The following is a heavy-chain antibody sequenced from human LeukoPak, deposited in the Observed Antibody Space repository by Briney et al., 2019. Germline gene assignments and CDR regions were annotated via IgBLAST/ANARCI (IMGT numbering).Heavy chain of an antibody. J-gene: IGHJ4*02. D-gene: IGHD3-16*02. CDR1: GFTFSSYG. V-gene: IGHV3-30*02. CDR2: IRYDGSNK. CDR3: AKDVMITFGGVIALDY. Sequence: PGGSLRLSCAASGFTFSSYGMHWVRQAPGKGLEWVPFIRYDGSNKYYADSVKGRFTISRDNSKNTLYLQMNSLRAEDTAVYYCAKDVMITFGGVIALDYWGQGTLVTVSS.